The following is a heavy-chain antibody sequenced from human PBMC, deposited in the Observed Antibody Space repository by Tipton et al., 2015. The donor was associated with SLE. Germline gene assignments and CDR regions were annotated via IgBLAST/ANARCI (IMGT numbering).Heavy chain of an antibody. CDR1: GFTFSSYW. Sequence: SLRLSCAASGFTFSSYWMSWVRQAPGKGLEWVSYISSSGSTIYYADSVKGRFTISRDNAKNSLYLQMNSLRAEDTAVYYCARELVGTTVTNHDAFDIWGQGTMVTVSS. V-gene: IGHV3-48*04. J-gene: IGHJ3*02. CDR2: ISSSGSTI. D-gene: IGHD4-17*01. CDR3: ARELVGTTVTNHDAFDI.